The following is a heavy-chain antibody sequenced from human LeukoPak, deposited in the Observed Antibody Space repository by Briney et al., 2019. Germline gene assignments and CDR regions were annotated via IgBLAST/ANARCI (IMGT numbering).Heavy chain of an antibody. J-gene: IGHJ4*02. CDR1: GFTFSSYA. Sequence: GGSLRLSCAASGFTFSSYAMSRVRQAPGKGLEWVSAISGSGGSTYYADSVKGRFTISRDNSKNTLYLQMNSLRAEDTAVHYCAKNDVVVVPAANGGYFDYWGQGTLVTVSS. CDR2: ISGSGGST. D-gene: IGHD2-2*01. V-gene: IGHV3-23*01. CDR3: AKNDVVVVPAANGGYFDY.